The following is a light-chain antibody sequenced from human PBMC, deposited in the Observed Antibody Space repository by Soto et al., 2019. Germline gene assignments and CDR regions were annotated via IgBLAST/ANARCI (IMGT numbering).Light chain of an antibody. CDR3: QQYNNWPPIT. CDR1: RSISTY. Sequence: EIVLTQSPATLSLSPGEIATLSCSSIRSISTYLAWYQQKPGQAPRLLIYEALNRATGIPARFSGSGSGTEFTLTISSLQSEDFAVYYCQQYNNWPPITFGQGTRLEIK. J-gene: IGKJ5*01. CDR2: EAL. V-gene: IGKV3-15*01.